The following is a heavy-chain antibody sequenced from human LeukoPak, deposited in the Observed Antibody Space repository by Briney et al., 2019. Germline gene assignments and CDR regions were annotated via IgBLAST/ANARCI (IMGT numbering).Heavy chain of an antibody. Sequence: GGSLRLSCAASGFTFSSYAMHWVRQAPGKGLEYVSAISSNGGSTYYANSVKGRFTISRDNSKNTLYLQIGSLRAEDMAVYYCAELGITMIGGVWGKGTTVTISS. CDR1: GFTFSSYA. J-gene: IGHJ6*04. D-gene: IGHD3-10*02. V-gene: IGHV3-64*01. CDR3: AELGITMIGGV. CDR2: ISSNGGST.